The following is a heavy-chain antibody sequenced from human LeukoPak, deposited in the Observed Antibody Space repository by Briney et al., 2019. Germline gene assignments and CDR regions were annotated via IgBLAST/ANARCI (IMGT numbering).Heavy chain of an antibody. D-gene: IGHD6-19*01. J-gene: IGHJ4*02. CDR2: LSYDGSSK. CDR1: GFIFRSYA. Sequence: PGRSLRLSCVASGFIFRSYAMHWVRRAPGKGRRWVAFLSYDGSSKFSAESVKGRFAISRDNSKNTLYLQMNSLSAEDTAVYYCASHPQWLVDAAGFDSWGQGTLVTVSS. V-gene: IGHV3-30*09. CDR3: ASHPQWLVDAAGFDS.